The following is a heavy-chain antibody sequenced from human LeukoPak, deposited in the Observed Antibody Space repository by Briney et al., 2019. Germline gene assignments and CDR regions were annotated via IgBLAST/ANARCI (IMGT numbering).Heavy chain of an antibody. D-gene: IGHD6-13*01. Sequence: SETLSLTCAVYGGSFSGYYWSWIRQPPGKGLKWIGEINHSGSTNYNPSLKSRVTISVDTSKNQFSLKLSSVTAADTAVYYCARGGGGIAAPSVRPTDYYYYYYMDVWGKGTTVTVSS. CDR3: ARGGGGIAAPSVRPTDYYYYYYMDV. J-gene: IGHJ6*03. CDR1: GGSFSGYY. CDR2: INHSGST. V-gene: IGHV4-34*01.